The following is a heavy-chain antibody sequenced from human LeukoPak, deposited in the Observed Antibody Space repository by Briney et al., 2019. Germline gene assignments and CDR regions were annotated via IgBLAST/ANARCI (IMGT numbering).Heavy chain of an antibody. CDR2: ITSSGDDS. V-gene: IGHV3-11*01. Sequence: GGSLRLSCAASGFTFSGYYMSWIRQAPGKGLEWVAYITSSGDDSYYADSVKGRFTISRDNAKNALFLRMSSLRVEDTATYYCASDIVATSGDFWGQGTLVSVSS. CDR3: ASDIVATSGDF. D-gene: IGHD5-12*01. J-gene: IGHJ4*02. CDR1: GFTFSGYY.